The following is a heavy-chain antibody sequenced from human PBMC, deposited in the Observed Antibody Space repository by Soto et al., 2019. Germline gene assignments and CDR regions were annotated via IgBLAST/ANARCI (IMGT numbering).Heavy chain of an antibody. J-gene: IGHJ4*02. V-gene: IGHV3-30*18. CDR2: ISYDGSNK. CDR1: GVTFSSYG. Sequence: PGGSLRLSFAASGVTFSSYGMHWVCQAPGKGLEWVAVISYDGSNKYYADSVKGRFTISRDNSKNTLYLQMNSLRAEDTAVYYCAKAYSSSWSYPGDYWGQGTLVTVSS. D-gene: IGHD6-13*01. CDR3: AKAYSSSWSYPGDY.